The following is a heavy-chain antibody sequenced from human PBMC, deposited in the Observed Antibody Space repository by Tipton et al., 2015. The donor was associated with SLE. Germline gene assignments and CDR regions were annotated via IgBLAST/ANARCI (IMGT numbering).Heavy chain of an antibody. D-gene: IGHD6-13*01. CDR1: GFTSNIYA. CDR2: ISKDGSNI. CDR3: ARDGGFTSSWDGWFDS. J-gene: IGHJ5*01. Sequence: SLRLSCAASGFTSNIYAMHWVRQAPGKGLEWVAVISKDGSNIHYADPVKGRFIISRDNSRNTLYLQMNSLRNDDTAVYYCARDGGFTSSWDGWFDSWGQGILVTVSS. V-gene: IGHV3-30*14.